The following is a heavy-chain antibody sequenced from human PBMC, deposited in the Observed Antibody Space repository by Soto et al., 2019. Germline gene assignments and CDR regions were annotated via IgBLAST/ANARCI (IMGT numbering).Heavy chain of an antibody. D-gene: IGHD5-12*01. Sequence: EVQLVESGGGLVKPGGSLRLSCAASGFTFSSYSMNWVRQAPGKGLEWVSSISSSSSYIYYADSVKGRFTISRDNAKNSLYLQMNSLRAEDTAVYYCARDRSGIVATRVAATTYYYYGMDVWGQGTTVTVSS. CDR3: ARDRSGIVATRVAATTYYYYGMDV. V-gene: IGHV3-21*01. J-gene: IGHJ6*02. CDR1: GFTFSSYS. CDR2: ISSSSSYI.